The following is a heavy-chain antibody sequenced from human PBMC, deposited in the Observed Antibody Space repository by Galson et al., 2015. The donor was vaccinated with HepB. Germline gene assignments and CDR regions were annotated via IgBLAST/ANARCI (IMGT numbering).Heavy chain of an antibody. CDR3: ATDLRYEGAVAGYYYYGMDV. CDR2: CDPEDGET. J-gene: IGHJ6*02. D-gene: IGHD6-19*01. V-gene: IGHV1-24*01. CDR1: GYTLTDLS. Sequence: SVKVSCKVSGYTLTDLSMHWVRQAPGKGLEWMGGCDPEDGETIYAQKFQGRVTMTEDTSTDTAYMELSSLRSEDTAVYYCATDLRYEGAVAGYYYYGMDVWGQGTTVTVSS.